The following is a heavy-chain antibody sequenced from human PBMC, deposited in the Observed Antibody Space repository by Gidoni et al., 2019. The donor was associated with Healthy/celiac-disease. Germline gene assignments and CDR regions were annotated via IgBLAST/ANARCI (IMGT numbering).Heavy chain of an antibody. Sequence: EVQLVESGGGLVKPGGSLRLSCAASGFTFSSYSMNWVRQAPGKGLECVSSISSSSSYIYYADSVKGRFTISRDNAKNSLYLQMNSLRAEDTAVYYCARLSTTGTPPRYNWFDPWGQGTLVTVSS. CDR2: ISSSSSYI. CDR1: GFTFSSYS. CDR3: ARLSTTGTPPRYNWFDP. V-gene: IGHV3-21*01. D-gene: IGHD1-1*01. J-gene: IGHJ5*02.